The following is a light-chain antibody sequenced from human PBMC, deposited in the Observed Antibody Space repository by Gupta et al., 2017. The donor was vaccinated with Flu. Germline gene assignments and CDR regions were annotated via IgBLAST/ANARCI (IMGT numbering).Light chain of an antibody. CDR2: NIS. CDR1: DSGSKS. J-gene: IGLJ2*01. Sequence: RITWEGADSGSKSVKWYEQRPGQAPGLALDNISDRHERSPDGVPESNSGNTGALTTTLTISRVEAGDEADYYCQAWDRSANRVVFGGGTKLTVL. V-gene: IGLV3-21*02. CDR3: QAWDRSANRVV.